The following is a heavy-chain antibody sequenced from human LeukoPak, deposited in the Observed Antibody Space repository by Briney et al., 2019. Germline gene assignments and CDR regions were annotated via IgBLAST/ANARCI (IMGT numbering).Heavy chain of an antibody. J-gene: IGHJ4*02. CDR3: ARGVQLDY. CDR2: INHSGST. CDR1: GGSFSDYY. Sequence: SETLSLTCAVYGGSFSDYYWSWIRQPPGKGLEWIGEINHSGSTNYNPSLKSRVTISVDTSKNQFSLKLSSVTAADTAVYYCARGVQLDYWGQGTLVTVSS. V-gene: IGHV4-34*01. D-gene: IGHD5-18*01.